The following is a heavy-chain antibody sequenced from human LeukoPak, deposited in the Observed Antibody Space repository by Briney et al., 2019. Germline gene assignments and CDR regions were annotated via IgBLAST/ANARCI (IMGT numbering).Heavy chain of an antibody. J-gene: IGHJ4*02. CDR1: GFTFSSYG. D-gene: IGHD2-15*01. CDR3: AKDSGGGFDY. CDR2: ISYDGSNK. Sequence: PVRSLRLSCAASGFTFSSYGMHWVRQAPGKGLEWVAVISYDGSNKYYADSAKGRFTISRDNSKNTLYLQMNSLRAEDTAVYYCAKDSGGGFDYWGQGTLVTVSS. V-gene: IGHV3-30*18.